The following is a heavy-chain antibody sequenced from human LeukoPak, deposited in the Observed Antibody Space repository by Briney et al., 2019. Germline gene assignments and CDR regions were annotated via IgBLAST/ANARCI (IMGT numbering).Heavy chain of an antibody. CDR2: IWYDGSNK. CDR1: GFTFSNYG. J-gene: IGHJ1*01. V-gene: IGHV3-33*01. D-gene: IGHD3-22*01. CDR3: ARGDYYDSSGYSQYFQH. Sequence: GGSLRLSCAASGFTFSNYGMHWVRQAPGKGLEWVAVIWYDGSNKYYADSVKGRFTISRDNSKNTLYLQMNSLRAEDPAVYYCARGDYYDSSGYSQYFQHWGQGTLVTVSS.